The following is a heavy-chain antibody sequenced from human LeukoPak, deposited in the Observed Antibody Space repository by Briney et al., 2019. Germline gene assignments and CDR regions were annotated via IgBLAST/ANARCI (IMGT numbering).Heavy chain of an antibody. Sequence: GESLKISRKGSGYSFTSYWIGWVRQMPGKGLEWMGIIYPGDSDTRYSPSFQGQVTISADKSISTAYLQWSSLRSEDTAVYYCARVLAVAGIHYYYYMDVWGKGTTVTVSS. D-gene: IGHD6-19*01. CDR3: ARVLAVAGIHYYYYMDV. CDR2: IYPGDSDT. CDR1: GYSFTSYW. V-gene: IGHV5-51*01. J-gene: IGHJ6*03.